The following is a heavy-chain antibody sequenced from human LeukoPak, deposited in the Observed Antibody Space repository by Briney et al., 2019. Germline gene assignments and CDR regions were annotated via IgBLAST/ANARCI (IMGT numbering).Heavy chain of an antibody. Sequence: GGSLRLSCTASGFSVSSKYMNWVRQAPGEGLEWVAVIYSGGSTHYADSVKGRITVSRDNSKNTVYLQMNSLRAEDTAVYYCARDSTSGSYSDYWGQGTLVTVSS. D-gene: IGHD2-2*01. CDR3: ARDSTSGSYSDY. CDR1: GFSVSSKY. V-gene: IGHV3-53*01. CDR2: IYSGGST. J-gene: IGHJ4*02.